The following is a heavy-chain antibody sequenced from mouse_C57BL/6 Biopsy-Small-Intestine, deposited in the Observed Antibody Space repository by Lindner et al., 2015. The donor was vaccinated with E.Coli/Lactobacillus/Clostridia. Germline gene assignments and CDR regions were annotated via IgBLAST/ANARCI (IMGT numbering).Heavy chain of an antibody. J-gene: IGHJ2*01. Sequence: VQLQESGTELAKPGASVKLSCRASGYTFTTYWMHWIKQRPGQGLEWIGYINPSSGYSIYNQKFKDKATLTADISSTTAYMQLSSLTYEDSAVYYCARHSIYFGSSSFDYWGQGTTLTVSS. CDR1: GYTFTTYW. CDR2: INPSSGYS. CDR3: ARHSIYFGSSSFDY. V-gene: IGHV1-7*01. D-gene: IGHD1-1*01.